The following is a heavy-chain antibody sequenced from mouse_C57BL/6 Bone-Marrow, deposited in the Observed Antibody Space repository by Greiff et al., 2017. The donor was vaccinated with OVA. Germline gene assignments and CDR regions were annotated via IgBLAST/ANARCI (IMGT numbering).Heavy chain of an antibody. CDR2: INPYNGGT. Sequence: EVKLQESGPVLVKPGASVKMSCKASGYTFTDYYMNWVKQSHGKSLEWIGVINPYNGGTSYNQKFKGKATLTVDKSSSTAYMELNSLTSEDSAVYYCARRGNSDYWGQGTTLTVSS. V-gene: IGHV1-19*01. D-gene: IGHD2-1*01. CDR1: GYTFTDYY. J-gene: IGHJ2*01. CDR3: ARRGNSDY.